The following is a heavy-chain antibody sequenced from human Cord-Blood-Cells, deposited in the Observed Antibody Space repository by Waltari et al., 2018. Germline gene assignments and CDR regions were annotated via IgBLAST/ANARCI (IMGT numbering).Heavy chain of an antibody. D-gene: IGHD2-8*01. CDR1: GGSIRSYY. V-gene: IGHV4-4*07. Sequence: QVQLKESGPGRVKPSVTLSLTCTVSGGSIRSYYWSLIRQRAGKGLEWIGRIYTSGSTNYNPSLKSRVTMSVDTSKNQFSLKLSSVTAADTAVYFCERGYCTNGVCYYFDYWGQGTLVTVSS. CDR3: ERGYCTNGVCYYFDY. J-gene: IGHJ4*02. CDR2: IYTSGST.